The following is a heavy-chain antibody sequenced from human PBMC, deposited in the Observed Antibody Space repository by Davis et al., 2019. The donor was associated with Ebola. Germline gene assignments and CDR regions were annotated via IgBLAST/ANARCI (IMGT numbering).Heavy chain of an antibody. D-gene: IGHD6-19*01. Sequence: LSLTCAASGFTFSDYYINWIRQAPGKGLEWISYISSSGNTNYYADSVKGRFTISRDNAKNSLYLQMNSLRAEDTAIYYCARDSNTRVPEAGTFVDYWGQGTLVTVSS. J-gene: IGHJ4*02. V-gene: IGHV3-11*01. CDR2: ISSSGNTN. CDR1: GFTFSDYY. CDR3: ARDSNTRVPEAGTFVDY.